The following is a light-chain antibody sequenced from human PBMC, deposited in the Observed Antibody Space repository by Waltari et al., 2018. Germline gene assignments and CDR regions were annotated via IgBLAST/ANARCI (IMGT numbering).Light chain of an antibody. CDR2: DVS. Sequence: QSALTQPASVSGSPGQSITIPCTGTSSDVGGYNYVSWYQQHPGKAPKIMIYDVSNRPPGVAIRYAGSKSGNAASLTIPGLQAEDEAEYYCGSYTSISSNWVFGGGTKLTVL. CDR3: GSYTSISSNWV. V-gene: IGLV2-14*03. J-gene: IGLJ3*02. CDR1: SSDVGGYNY.